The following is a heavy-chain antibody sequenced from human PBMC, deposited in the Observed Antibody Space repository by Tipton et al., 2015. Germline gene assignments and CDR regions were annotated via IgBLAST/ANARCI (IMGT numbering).Heavy chain of an antibody. D-gene: IGHD4-23*01. J-gene: IGHJ4*02. CDR2: IYHSGST. Sequence: WIGEIYHSGSTNYNPSLESRVTISVDTSKTQFSLKMSSVTASDTAVYYCARARGRHGGLFDSWGQGILVTVSS. V-gene: IGHV4-4*02. CDR3: ARARGRHGGLFDS.